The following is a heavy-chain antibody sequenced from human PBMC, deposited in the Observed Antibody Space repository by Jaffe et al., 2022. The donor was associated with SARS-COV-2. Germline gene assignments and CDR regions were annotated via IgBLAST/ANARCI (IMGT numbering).Heavy chain of an antibody. J-gene: IGHJ4*02. CDR3: AKCQTYYDFWSAVDY. Sequence: QVQLVESGGGVVQPGRSLRLSCAASGFTFSSYGVHWVRQAPGKGLEWVAVISYDGSNKYYADSVKGRFTISRDNSKNTLYLQMNSLRPEDTAVYYCAKCQTYYDFWSAVDYWGQGTLVTVSS. V-gene: IGHV3-30*18. D-gene: IGHD3-3*01. CDR2: ISYDGSNK. CDR1: GFTFSSYG.